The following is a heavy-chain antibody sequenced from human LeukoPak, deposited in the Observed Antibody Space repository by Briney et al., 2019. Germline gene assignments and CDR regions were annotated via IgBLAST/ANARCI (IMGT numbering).Heavy chain of an antibody. CDR1: GFTFDDYA. J-gene: IGHJ6*02. Sequence: GGSLRLSCAASGFTFDDYAMHWVRQAPGKGLEWVSGISWNSGSIGYADSVKGRFTISRDNAKNSLYLQMNSLRAEDTAVYYCARDRSIQQWLVSSRYGMDVWGQGTTVTVSS. CDR2: ISWNSGSI. CDR3: ARDRSIQQWLVSSRYGMDV. D-gene: IGHD6-19*01. V-gene: IGHV3-9*01.